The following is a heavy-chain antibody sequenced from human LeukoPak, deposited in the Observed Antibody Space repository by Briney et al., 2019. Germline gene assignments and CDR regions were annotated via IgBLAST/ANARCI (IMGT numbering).Heavy chain of an antibody. Sequence: GESLKISCKGSGYSFTSYWISWVRQMPGKGLEWMGRIDPSDSYTNYSPSFQGHVTISADKSISTAYLQWSSLKASDTAMYYCARRRTSWSGPYDAFDIWGQGTMVTVSS. J-gene: IGHJ3*02. CDR3: ARRRTSWSGPYDAFDI. CDR2: IDPSDSYT. V-gene: IGHV5-10-1*01. D-gene: IGHD2-2*01. CDR1: GYSFTSYW.